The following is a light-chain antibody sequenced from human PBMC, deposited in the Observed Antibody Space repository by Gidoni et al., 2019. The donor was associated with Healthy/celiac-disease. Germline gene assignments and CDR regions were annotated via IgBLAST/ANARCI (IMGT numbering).Light chain of an antibody. CDR3: AAWDDSLNGYV. J-gene: IGLJ1*01. V-gene: IGLV1-44*01. CDR2: SNN. Sequence: QSVLTQPPSASGTPGQRVTISCSGSSSNIGSNPVNWYQQLPGTAPKLLIYSNNQRPSGVPDRFSASKSGTSASLAISGLQSEDEADYYCAAWDDSLNGYVFGTGTKLTVL. CDR1: SSNIGSNP.